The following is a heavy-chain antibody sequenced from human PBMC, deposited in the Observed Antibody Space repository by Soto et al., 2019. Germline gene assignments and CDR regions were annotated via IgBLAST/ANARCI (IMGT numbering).Heavy chain of an antibody. V-gene: IGHV1-69*02. Sequence: QVQLVQSGAEVKKPGSSVKVSCKASGGTFSYYTISWVRQAPGQGLEWMGRIIPILDIAYYSQKFQGRVTITADKSTSTAYMELSSLRSEDTAVYYCARAQTLADAFDIWGQGTMVTVSS. J-gene: IGHJ3*02. CDR1: GGTFSYYT. CDR3: ARAQTLADAFDI. CDR2: IIPILDIA. D-gene: IGHD6-13*01.